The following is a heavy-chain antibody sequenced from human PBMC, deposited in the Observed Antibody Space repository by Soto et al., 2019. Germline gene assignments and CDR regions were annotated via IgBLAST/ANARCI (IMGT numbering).Heavy chain of an antibody. CDR3: AREEYSNHYFDY. J-gene: IGHJ4*02. Sequence: GGSLRLSCAASGFTVSSNYMSWVRQAPGKGLEWVSVIYSGGSTYYADSVKGRFTISRDNSKNTLYLQMNSLRAEDTAVYYCAREEYSNHYFDYWGQGTLVTVSS. D-gene: IGHD4-4*01. CDR1: GFTVSSNY. CDR2: IYSGGST. V-gene: IGHV3-53*01.